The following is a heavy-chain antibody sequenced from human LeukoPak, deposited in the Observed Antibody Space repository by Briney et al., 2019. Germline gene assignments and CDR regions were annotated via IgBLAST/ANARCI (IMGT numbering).Heavy chain of an antibody. Sequence: SETLSLTCTVSGGSISSYYWSWIRQPPGKGLEWIGEINHSGSTNYNPSLKSRVTISVDTSKNQFSLKLSSVTAADTAVYYCARVPYSNYVRYYYYGMDVWGQGTTVTVSS. V-gene: IGHV4-34*01. D-gene: IGHD4-11*01. CDR1: GGSISSYY. CDR2: INHSGST. CDR3: ARVPYSNYVRYYYYGMDV. J-gene: IGHJ6*02.